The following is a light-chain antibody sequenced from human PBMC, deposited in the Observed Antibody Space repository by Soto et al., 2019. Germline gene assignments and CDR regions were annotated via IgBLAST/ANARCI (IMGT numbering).Light chain of an antibody. V-gene: IGKV1-5*01. CDR3: QQYNSYTRTWT. CDR2: DAS. J-gene: IGKJ1*01. CDR1: QSISIW. Sequence: DIQMTQSPSTLSASVGDRATNTCRASQSISIWLAWHQQKPGKAPKVLIYDASILEIWVPSRFSGSGSGTEFTLTITSLQPDDFATYYCQQYNSYTRTWTFGQGTKV.